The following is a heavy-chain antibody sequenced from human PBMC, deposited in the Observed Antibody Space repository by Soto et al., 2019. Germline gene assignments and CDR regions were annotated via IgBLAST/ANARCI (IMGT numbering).Heavy chain of an antibody. Sequence: EVQLLESGGGLVQPGGSLRLSCAASGFTFSSYAMSWVRQAPGKGLEWVSAISGSGGSTYYADSVKGRFTISRDNSKNTLYLQMNSLRAEDTAVYYCARHPKRVLRFLGWGGGSLDYWGQGTLVTVSS. D-gene: IGHD3-3*01. CDR2: ISGSGGST. V-gene: IGHV3-23*01. CDR1: GFTFSSYA. CDR3: ARHPKRVLRFLGWGGGSLDY. J-gene: IGHJ4*02.